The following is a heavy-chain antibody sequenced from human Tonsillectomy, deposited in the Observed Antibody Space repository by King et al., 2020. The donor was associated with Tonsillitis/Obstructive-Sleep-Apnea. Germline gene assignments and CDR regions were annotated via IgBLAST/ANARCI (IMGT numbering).Heavy chain of an antibody. D-gene: IGHD3-10*01. CDR1: GGSISSSSYY. Sequence: QLQESGPGLVKPSETLSLTCTVSGGSISSSSYYWGWIRQPPGKGLECIGSIYYSGSTYYNPSLKSRVTISVDTSKNQFSLKLSSVTAADTAVYYCARQARRGSGSPRLDYWGQGTLVTVSS. J-gene: IGHJ4*02. V-gene: IGHV4-39*01. CDR2: IYYSGST. CDR3: ARQARRGSGSPRLDY.